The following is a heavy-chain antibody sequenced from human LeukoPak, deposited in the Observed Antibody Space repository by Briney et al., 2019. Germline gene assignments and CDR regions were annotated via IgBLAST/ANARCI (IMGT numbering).Heavy chain of an antibody. CDR3: ARVVRFLEWRFDY. J-gene: IGHJ4*02. D-gene: IGHD3-3*01. Sequence: SETLSLTCTVSGGSISSHYWSWLRQPPGKGLEWIGYIYYSGSTNYNPSLKSRVTISVDTSKNQFSLKLSSVTAADTAVYYCARVVRFLEWRFDYWGQGTLVTVSS. CDR2: IYYSGST. V-gene: IGHV4-59*11. CDR1: GGSISSHY.